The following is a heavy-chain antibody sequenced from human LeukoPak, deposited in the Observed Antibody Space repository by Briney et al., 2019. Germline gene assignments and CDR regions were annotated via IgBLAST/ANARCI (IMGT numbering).Heavy chain of an antibody. CDR2: ISSSSSYI. J-gene: IGHJ4*02. D-gene: IGHD4-17*01. CDR3: ARDDDYGRSFDY. CDR1: GFTFSSYS. V-gene: IGHV3-21*01. Sequence: GSLRLSCAASGFTFSSYSMNWVRQAPGKGLEWVSSISSSSSYIYYADSVKGRFTISRDNAKNSLYLQMNSLRAEDTAVYYCARDDDYGRSFDYWGQGTLVTVSS.